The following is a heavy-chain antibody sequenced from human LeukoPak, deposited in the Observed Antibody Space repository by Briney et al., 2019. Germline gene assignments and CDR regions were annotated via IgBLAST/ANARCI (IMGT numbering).Heavy chain of an antibody. V-gene: IGHV4-30-4*08. CDR1: GGSISSGGYY. CDR2: IYYSGGT. CDR3: ARRARYSSSWPNAFDI. D-gene: IGHD6-13*01. Sequence: SETLSLTCTVSGGSISSGGYYWSWIRQPPGKGLEWIGYIYYSGGTYYNPSLKSRVTISVDTSKNQFSLKLSSVTAADTAVYYCARRARYSSSWPNAFDIWGQGTMVTVSS. J-gene: IGHJ3*02.